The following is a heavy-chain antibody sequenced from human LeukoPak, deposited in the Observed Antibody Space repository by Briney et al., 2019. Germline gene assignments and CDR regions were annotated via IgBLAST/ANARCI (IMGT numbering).Heavy chain of an antibody. D-gene: IGHD3-3*01. Sequence: GGSLRLSCAASGFTFSNYMMHWVRQAPGKGLVWVSRIKSDGITITYADSVKGRFTLSRDNSKNTLYLQMNSLRAEDTAVYYCAKKSLWSGPFDYWGQGTLLTVSS. CDR2: IKSDGITI. CDR1: GFTFSNYM. V-gene: IGHV3-74*01. J-gene: IGHJ4*02. CDR3: AKKSLWSGPFDY.